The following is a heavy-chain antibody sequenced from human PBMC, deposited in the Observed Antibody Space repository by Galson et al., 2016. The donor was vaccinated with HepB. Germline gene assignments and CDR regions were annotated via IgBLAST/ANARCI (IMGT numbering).Heavy chain of an antibody. CDR2: ISSSSSTI. V-gene: IGHV3-48*01. J-gene: IGHJ6*04. D-gene: IGHD2-15*01. Sequence: SLRLSCAASGLTFSRYSMNWVRQAPGKGLEWVSYISSSSSTIYYAAPVKGRFTISRDNAKNSLYLQVNSLRAEDTAVYYCARDATSVLQPGYGMDVWGKGTTVTVSS. CDR1: GLTFSRYS. CDR3: ARDATSVLQPGYGMDV.